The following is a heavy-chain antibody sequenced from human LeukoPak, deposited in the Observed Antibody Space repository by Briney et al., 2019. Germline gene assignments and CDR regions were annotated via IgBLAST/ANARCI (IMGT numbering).Heavy chain of an antibody. J-gene: IGHJ5*02. Sequence: ASVKVSCKASGYTFTSYAMHWVRQAPGQRLEWMGWINAGNGNTKYSQKFQGRVTITRDTSASTAYMELSSPRSEDTAVYYCARARYCSSTSCYGNWFDPWGQGTLVTVSS. D-gene: IGHD2-2*01. CDR3: ARARYCSSTSCYGNWFDP. CDR2: INAGNGNT. CDR1: GYTFTSYA. V-gene: IGHV1-3*01.